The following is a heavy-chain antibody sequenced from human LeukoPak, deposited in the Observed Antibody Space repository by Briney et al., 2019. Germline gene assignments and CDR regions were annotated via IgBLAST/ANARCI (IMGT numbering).Heavy chain of an antibody. D-gene: IGHD4-23*01. CDR2: ISSSSSYI. V-gene: IGHV3-21*01. CDR3: ARGYGGNSHRAPSFSPDY. Sequence: PGGSLRLSCVASGFTFSNYVMNWVRQAPGKGLGWVSSISSSSSYIYYADSVKGRFTISRDNAKNSLYLQMNSLRAEDTAVYYCARGYGGNSHRAPSFSPDYWGQGTLVTVSS. CDR1: GFTFSNYV. J-gene: IGHJ4*02.